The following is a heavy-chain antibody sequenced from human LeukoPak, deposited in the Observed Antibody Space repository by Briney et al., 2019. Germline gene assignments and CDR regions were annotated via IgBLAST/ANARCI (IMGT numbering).Heavy chain of an antibody. CDR3: ARVSHSWPWVFFDP. CDR1: GGSISSGSYY. Sequence: SQTLSLTCTVSGGSISSGSYYWSWIRQPAGKGLEWIGRIYTSGSTNYNPSLKSRVTISVDTSKNQFSLKLSSVTAADTAVYYCARVSHSWPWVFFDPWGRGTLVTVSS. J-gene: IGHJ2*01. V-gene: IGHV4-61*02. D-gene: IGHD1-26*01. CDR2: IYTSGST.